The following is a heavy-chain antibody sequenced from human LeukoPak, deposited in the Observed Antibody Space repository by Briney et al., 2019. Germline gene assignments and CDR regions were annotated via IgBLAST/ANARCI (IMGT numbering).Heavy chain of an antibody. D-gene: IGHD4-17*01. Sequence: PGGSLRLSCAASGFTFSRYELNWVRQAPGRGLELFSYISSSGSIIYYADAVKGRFTISRDNAKNSLYLQMNSLRAEDTAVYYCARDLGMTDGDYVSYFDYWGQGTLVTVSS. J-gene: IGHJ4*02. CDR1: GFTFSRYE. CDR3: ARDLGMTDGDYVSYFDY. V-gene: IGHV3-48*03. CDR2: ISSSGSII.